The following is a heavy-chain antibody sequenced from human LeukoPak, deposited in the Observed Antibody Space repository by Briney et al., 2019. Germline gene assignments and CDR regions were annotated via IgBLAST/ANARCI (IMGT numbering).Heavy chain of an antibody. V-gene: IGHV1-69*05. CDR1: GGTFSSYA. CDR2: IIPIFGTA. J-gene: IGHJ5*02. D-gene: IGHD5-18*01. CDR3: ARGSPLQLWTERGWFDP. Sequence: SVKVSCKXSGGTFSSYAISWVRQAPGQGLEWMGGIIPIFGTANYAQKFQGRVTITTDESTSTAYMELSSLRSEDTAVYYCARGSPLQLWTERGWFDPWGQGTLVTVSS.